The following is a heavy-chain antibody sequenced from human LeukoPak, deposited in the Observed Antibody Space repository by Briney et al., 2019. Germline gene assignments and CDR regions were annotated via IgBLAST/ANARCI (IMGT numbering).Heavy chain of an antibody. V-gene: IGHV1-8*01. J-gene: IGHJ4*02. CDR3: TRGWDS. CDR2: MNPDSDDA. Sequence: GASVKVSCKASGYTFSNYDINWVRQAPGQGLEWMGWMNPDSDDADYAQKFQGRFSITMNTSITTAYMELSSLGFEDTAVYFRTRGWDSWGQGTLVTVSS. CDR1: GYTFSNYD.